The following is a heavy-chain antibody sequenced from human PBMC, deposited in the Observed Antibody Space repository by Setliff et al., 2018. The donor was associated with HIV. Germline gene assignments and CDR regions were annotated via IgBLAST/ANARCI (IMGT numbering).Heavy chain of an antibody. V-gene: IGHV4-39*01. Sequence: PSETLSLTCTVSGVSVSGTAYYWAWIRQPPGRGLEWIGNIYYTGNTNYNSSLKSRISMSMVASKKQIFLKLSTVNAADTAVYYCARQQGDSRGFYPHFDYWGQGRLVTVSS. CDR1: GVSVSGTAYY. CDR2: IYYTGNT. D-gene: IGHD3-22*01. J-gene: IGHJ4*02. CDR3: ARQQGDSRGFYPHFDY.